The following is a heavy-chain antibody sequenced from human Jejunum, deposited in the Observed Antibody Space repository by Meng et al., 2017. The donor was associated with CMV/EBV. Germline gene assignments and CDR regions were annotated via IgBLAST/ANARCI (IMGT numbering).Heavy chain of an antibody. Sequence: AASGFSFSDYGMHWVRQAPGKGLEWVANIKQDGSEKYYVDSVKGRFTISRDNAKNSLYLQMNSLRAEDTAVYYCARDHRGRPHDYWGQGTLVTVSS. J-gene: IGHJ4*02. CDR1: GFSFSDYG. CDR3: ARDHRGRPHDY. D-gene: IGHD1-14*01. CDR2: IKQDGSEK. V-gene: IGHV3-7*01.